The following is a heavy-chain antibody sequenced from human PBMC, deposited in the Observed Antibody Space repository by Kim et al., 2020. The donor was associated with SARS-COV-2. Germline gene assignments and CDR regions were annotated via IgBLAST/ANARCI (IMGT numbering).Heavy chain of an antibody. J-gene: IGHJ4*02. CDR2: INTNTGTP. D-gene: IGHD4-17*01. CDR1: GYTFTSYA. Sequence: ASVKVSCKASGYTFTSYAMNWVRQAPGQGLEWMGWINTNTGTPTYAQGFTGRFVFSLDTSVSTAYLQISSLKPEDTAVYYCARRAPNYGDFTYVHWGQGTLVTVSS. V-gene: IGHV7-4-1*02. CDR3: ARRAPNYGDFTYVH.